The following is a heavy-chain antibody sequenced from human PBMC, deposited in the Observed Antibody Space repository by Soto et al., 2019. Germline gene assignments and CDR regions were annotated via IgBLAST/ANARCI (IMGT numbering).Heavy chain of an antibody. Sequence: SVKVSCKASGGTFSSYAISWVRQAPGQGLEWMGGIIPIFGTANYAQKFQGRVTITADESTSTAYVELSSLRSEDTAVYYCARGVITMIVEGYYYYGMDVWGQGTTVTAP. CDR1: GGTFSSYA. J-gene: IGHJ6*02. V-gene: IGHV1-69*13. CDR2: IIPIFGTA. CDR3: ARGVITMIVEGYYYYGMDV. D-gene: IGHD3-22*01.